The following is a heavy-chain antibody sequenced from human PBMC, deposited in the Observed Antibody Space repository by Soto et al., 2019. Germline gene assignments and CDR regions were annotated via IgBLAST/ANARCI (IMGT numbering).Heavy chain of an antibody. J-gene: IGHJ4*02. Sequence: ASVKVSCKASGYTFTSYAMHWVRQAPGQRLEWMGWMNPNNGNTSYAQKFQGRVTMTRNTSISTAYMELSSLRSEDTAVYYCARDLAGRIDYWGQGTLVTVSS. D-gene: IGHD6-25*01. CDR2: MNPNNGNT. CDR3: ARDLAGRIDY. CDR1: GYTFTSYA. V-gene: IGHV1-8*02.